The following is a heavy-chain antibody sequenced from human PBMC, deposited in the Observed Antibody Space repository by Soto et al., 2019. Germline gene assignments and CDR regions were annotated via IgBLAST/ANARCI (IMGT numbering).Heavy chain of an antibody. Sequence: PGGSLRLSCAASGFTFSSYSMNWVGQAPGKGLEWVSYISSSSSTIYYADSVKGRFTISRDNAKNSLYLQMNSLRAEDTAVYYCARHPERIAQIGWFDPWGQGTLVTVSS. CDR3: ARHPERIAQIGWFDP. J-gene: IGHJ5*02. CDR1: GFTFSSYS. CDR2: ISSSSSTI. D-gene: IGHD6-13*01. V-gene: IGHV3-48*01.